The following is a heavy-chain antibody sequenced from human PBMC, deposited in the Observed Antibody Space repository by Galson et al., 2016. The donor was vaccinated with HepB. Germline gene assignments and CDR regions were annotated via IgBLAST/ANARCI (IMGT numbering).Heavy chain of an antibody. V-gene: IGHV3-7*01. CDR1: GFTFSDFW. J-gene: IGHJ4*02. CDR2: INPYGGAK. CDR3: VTGGRSPY. D-gene: IGHD3-10*01. Sequence: SLRLSCAASGFTFSDFWMSWVRQAPGKGLEWVALINPYGGAKFYVDSVKGRFTISRDNAKNSLYLQVDSLRGEDTAVYYCVTGGRSPYWGQGTLVTVSS.